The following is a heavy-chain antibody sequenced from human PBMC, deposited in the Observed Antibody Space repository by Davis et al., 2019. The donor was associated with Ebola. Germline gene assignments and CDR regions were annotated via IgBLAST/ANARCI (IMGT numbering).Heavy chain of an antibody. J-gene: IGHJ4*02. D-gene: IGHD1-1*01. V-gene: IGHV3-7*01. CDR2: IGQRGAEN. Sequence: GESLKISCAASQFTFSDFYMTWVRQPPGKGLEWVATIGQRGAENRCVDSVKGRFSISRDDAKNSLYLHMDSLRAEDTAVYYCARDYSWKLDYWGQGILVTVSS. CDR3: ARDYSWKLDY. CDR1: QFTFSDFY.